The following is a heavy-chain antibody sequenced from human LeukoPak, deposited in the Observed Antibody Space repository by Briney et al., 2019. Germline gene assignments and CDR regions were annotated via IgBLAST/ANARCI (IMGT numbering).Heavy chain of an antibody. V-gene: IGHV3-74*01. CDR1: DFTFSSHW. D-gene: IGHD6-19*01. J-gene: IGHJ4*02. CDR3: ARGHVAGSDRHWDY. CDR2: IISDGRSI. Sequence: GGSLRLSCATSDFTFSSHWMHWVRPAPGKGLEWVSRIISDGRSISYAVSVKGRFTISRDNAKNTLYLQMNSLRAEDTAVYYCARGHVAGSDRHWDYWGQGALVTVSS.